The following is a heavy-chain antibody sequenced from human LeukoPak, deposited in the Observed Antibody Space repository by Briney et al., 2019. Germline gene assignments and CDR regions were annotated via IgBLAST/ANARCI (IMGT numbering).Heavy chain of an antibody. Sequence: RDSLRLSCAASGFTFSDYSMNWVRQAPGQGLEWVSSMSSTSRFIYYADSVKGRFTISRDNAKNSLYLQMNSLTAEDTAVYYCASSLYYDSSGYMRGLYYFDYWGQGTLVTVSS. CDR2: MSSTSRFI. V-gene: IGHV3-21*01. J-gene: IGHJ4*02. D-gene: IGHD3-22*01. CDR3: ASSLYYDSSGYMRGLYYFDY. CDR1: GFTFSDYS.